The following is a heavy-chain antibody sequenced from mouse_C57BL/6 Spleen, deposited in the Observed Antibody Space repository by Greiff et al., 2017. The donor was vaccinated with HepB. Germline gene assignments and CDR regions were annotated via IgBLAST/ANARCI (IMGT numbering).Heavy chain of an antibody. J-gene: IGHJ4*01. CDR3: ARASTVVAPYYAMDY. V-gene: IGHV1-52*01. D-gene: IGHD1-1*01. Sequence: QVQLQQPGAELVRPGSSVKLSCKASGYTFTSYWMHWVKQRPIQGLEWIGNIDPSDSETHYNQKFKDKATLTVDKSSSTAYMQLSSLTSGDSAVYYCARASTVVAPYYAMDYWGQGTSVTVSS. CDR2: IDPSDSET. CDR1: GYTFTSYW.